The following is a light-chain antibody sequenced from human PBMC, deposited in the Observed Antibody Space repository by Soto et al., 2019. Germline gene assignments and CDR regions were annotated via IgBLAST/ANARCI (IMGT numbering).Light chain of an antibody. CDR3: AAYTGNWNGPV. V-gene: IGLV1-47*01. J-gene: IGLJ2*01. Sequence: QSALTQPHSVSGTPGQRVSISCSGDSSTFANNYVHWYQQVPGAAPKLLIYRSDQRPSGVPERFSGSKSGTSASLTISGLRPEDEAQYYCAAYTGNWNGPVFGGGTKLTVL. CDR2: RSD. CDR1: SSTFANNY.